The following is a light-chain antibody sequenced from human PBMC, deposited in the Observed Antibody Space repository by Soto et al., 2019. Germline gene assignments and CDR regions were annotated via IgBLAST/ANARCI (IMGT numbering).Light chain of an antibody. J-gene: IGLJ1*01. CDR3: SSYTTSSSSYV. CDR1: SSDVGGYNY. CDR2: EVS. V-gene: IGLV2-14*01. Sequence: QSVLTQPASVSGSPGQSITISCTGTSSDVGGYNYVSWYQQHPGKAPKLMIYEVSNRPSGVSNRFSGSKSGNTASLTISGLQAEDESDYYCSSYTTSSSSYVFGTGTQVTVL.